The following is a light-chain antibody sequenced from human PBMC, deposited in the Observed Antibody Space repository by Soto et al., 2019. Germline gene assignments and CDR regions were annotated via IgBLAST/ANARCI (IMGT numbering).Light chain of an antibody. CDR1: QSVIRRF. V-gene: IGKV3-20*01. J-gene: IGKJ1*01. CDR3: QQFDGSPPT. Sequence: DIVLTQYPGTLSVSPGDRATLSCKASQSVIRRFFAWYQQKPGQATRLLIHGASTRDTGTPDRFSGSGSGTDFTLTISRLEPEDFSVYYCQQFDGSPPTFGQGTKVDIK. CDR2: GAS.